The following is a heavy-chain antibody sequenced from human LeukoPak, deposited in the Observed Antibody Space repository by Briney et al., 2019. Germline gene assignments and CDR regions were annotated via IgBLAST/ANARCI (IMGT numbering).Heavy chain of an antibody. V-gene: IGHV3-11*01. D-gene: IGHD1-26*01. CDR2: ISSSGSTM. Sequence: GGSLRLSCAASGFTFSDYYMSWIRQAPVKGVEWVSYISSSGSTMYYADSVKGRFTISRDNAKNSLYLQMSSLRAEDTAVYYCARRRGSYSFDYWGQGTLVTVSS. CDR3: ARRRGSYSFDY. J-gene: IGHJ4*02. CDR1: GFTFSDYY.